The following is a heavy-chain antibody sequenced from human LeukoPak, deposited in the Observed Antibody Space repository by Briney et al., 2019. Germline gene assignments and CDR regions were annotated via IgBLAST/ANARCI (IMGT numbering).Heavy chain of an antibody. CDR2: VFYTGKT. V-gene: IGHV4-39*07. CDR3: ARVFDS. J-gene: IGHJ4*02. CDR1: GGSVNTSDYY. Sequence: SETLSITCTVSGGSVNTSDYYWGWIRQSPVKGLEWIGDVFYTGKTNYNPSLRGRATISIDTSKNQFSLKLTYVTAADSAVYYCARVFDSWGQGTLVTVSS.